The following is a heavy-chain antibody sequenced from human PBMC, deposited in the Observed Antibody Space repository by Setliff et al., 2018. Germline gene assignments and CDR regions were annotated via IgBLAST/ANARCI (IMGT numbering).Heavy chain of an antibody. Sequence: GGSLRLSCAASGFTFSSYGMHWVRQAPGKGLEWVAAVSYDGSNEYYADSVKGRFTISRDNSKNTLYLQMNSLRAEDTAVYYCATPTVVTPHYYYGMDVWGQGTTVTVSS. CDR2: VSYDGSNE. D-gene: IGHD4-17*01. V-gene: IGHV3-30*12. CDR1: GFTFSSYG. CDR3: ATPTVVTPHYYYGMDV. J-gene: IGHJ6*02.